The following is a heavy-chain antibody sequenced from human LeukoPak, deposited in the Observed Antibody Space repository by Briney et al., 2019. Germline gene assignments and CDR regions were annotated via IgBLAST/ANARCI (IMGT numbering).Heavy chain of an antibody. CDR2: ISWNSGSI. Sequence: GGSLRLSCAASGFTFDDYAMHWVRQAPGKGLEWVSGISWNSGSIGYADSVKGRFTISRDNAKNSLYLQMNSLRAEDTAVYYCAKDSTAVAGVFDYWGQGTLVTVSS. CDR3: AKDSTAVAGVFDY. J-gene: IGHJ4*02. CDR1: GFTFDDYA. D-gene: IGHD6-19*01. V-gene: IGHV3-9*01.